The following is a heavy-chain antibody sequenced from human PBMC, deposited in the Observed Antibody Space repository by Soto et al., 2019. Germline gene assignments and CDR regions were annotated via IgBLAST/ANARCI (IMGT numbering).Heavy chain of an antibody. CDR1: GYTFTGYY. CDR3: ARSRPIVGATTVYYYGMDV. Sequence: ASVKVSCKASGYTFTGYYMHWVRQAPGQGLEWMGWINPNSGGTNYAQKFQGWVTMTRDTSISTAYMELSRLRSDDTGVYYCARSRPIVGATTVYYYGMDVWGQGTTVTVSS. D-gene: IGHD1-26*01. J-gene: IGHJ6*02. CDR2: INPNSGGT. V-gene: IGHV1-2*04.